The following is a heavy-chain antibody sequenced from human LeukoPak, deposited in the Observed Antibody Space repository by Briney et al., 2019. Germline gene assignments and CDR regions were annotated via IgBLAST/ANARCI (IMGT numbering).Heavy chain of an antibody. Sequence: PGGSLRLSCAASGFTFRTYWMHWVRQTPGQGLVWVSRINSDGSTTNYADSVKGRFTVSRDNAQNTLYLQMSSLRAEDTAVYYCARAGNYYFEYWGQGALSPSPQ. CDR3: ARAGNYYFEY. D-gene: IGHD3-10*01. V-gene: IGHV3-74*01. CDR1: GFTFRTYW. CDR2: INSDGSTT. J-gene: IGHJ4*02.